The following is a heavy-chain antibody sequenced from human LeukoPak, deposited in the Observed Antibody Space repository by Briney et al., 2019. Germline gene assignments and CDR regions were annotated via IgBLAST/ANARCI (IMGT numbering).Heavy chain of an antibody. V-gene: IGHV4-34*01. J-gene: IGHJ6*02. CDR3: ARGRTYYYDTSGYYPSIYYGMDV. CDR1: GGSFSGYY. D-gene: IGHD3-22*01. CDR2: INHGEST. Sequence: SETLSLTCAVSGGSFSGYYWYWIRQPPGKGLEWIGVINHGESTNYNPSLKSRATLSVDTSKNQFSLKLTSVTAADTAVYYCARGRTYYYDTSGYYPSIYYGMDVWGQGTTVIVSS.